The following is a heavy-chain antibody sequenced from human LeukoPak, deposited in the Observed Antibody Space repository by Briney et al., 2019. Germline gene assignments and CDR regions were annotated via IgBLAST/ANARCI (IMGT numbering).Heavy chain of an antibody. J-gene: IGHJ4*02. CDR1: GFTFSSYS. CDR3: ARASGGYFDY. D-gene: IGHD3-10*01. V-gene: IGHV3-21*01. CDR2: ISSSSSYI. Sequence: PGGSLRLSCAASGFTFSSYSMNWVRQAPGKGLEWVSFISSSSSYIYYADSVKGRFTISRDNAKNSLYLQMNSLRAEDTAVYYCARASGGYFDYWGQGTLVTVSS.